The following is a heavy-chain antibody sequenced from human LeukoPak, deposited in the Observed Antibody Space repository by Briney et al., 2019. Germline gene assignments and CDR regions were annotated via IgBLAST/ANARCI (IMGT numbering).Heavy chain of an antibody. V-gene: IGHV3-20*04. CDR1: GFTFDDYG. CDR3: AREGGYDWLDY. CDR2: INWNGGST. Sequence: GGSLRLSCGASGFTFDDYGMSWVRQAPGKGLEWVSGINWNGGSTGYADSVKGRFTISRDNAKNSLYLQMNSLRAEDTAFYYCAREGGYDWLDYWGRGTLVTVSS. J-gene: IGHJ4*02. D-gene: IGHD5-12*01.